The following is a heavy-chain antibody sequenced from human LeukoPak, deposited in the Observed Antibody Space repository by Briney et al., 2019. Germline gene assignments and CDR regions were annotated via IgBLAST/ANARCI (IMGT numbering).Heavy chain of an antibody. Sequence: PGGSLRLSCAASGFTSTSYGMHWVRQAPGKGLEWVAFIRNDGTNKYYADSVKGRFTISRDNAKDTLYLQVNSLRAEDTAVYYCAITVDCRATTDCYSYFHHWGQGTLVTVSS. V-gene: IGHV3-30*02. CDR2: IRNDGTNK. CDR1: GFTSTSYG. J-gene: IGHJ1*01. CDR3: AITVDCRATTDCYSYFHH. D-gene: IGHD2-21*02.